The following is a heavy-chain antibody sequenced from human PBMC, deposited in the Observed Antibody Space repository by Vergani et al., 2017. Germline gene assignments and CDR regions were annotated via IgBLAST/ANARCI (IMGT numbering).Heavy chain of an antibody. CDR1: GGSFNTYY. Sequence: QVQLEESGPGLVKPSETLSLTCTVSGGSFNTYYWSWIRQSPGKGLEWIGYIYSTGSTNYNPSLNSRVTMLVDTSKNQFSLKLRSVTAADTAVYFCARDQWDDDGPRGWFAPWGQGILVTVSS. J-gene: IGHJ5*02. CDR3: ARDQWDDDGPRGWFAP. CDR2: IYSTGST. D-gene: IGHD5-24*01. V-gene: IGHV4-59*13.